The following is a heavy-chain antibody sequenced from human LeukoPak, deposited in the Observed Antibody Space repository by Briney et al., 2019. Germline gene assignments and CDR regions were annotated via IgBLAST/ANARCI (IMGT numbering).Heavy chain of an antibody. J-gene: IGHJ4*02. CDR2: ISDTGRLS. D-gene: IGHD2-21*02. V-gene: IGHV3-23*01. Sequence: GGSLRLSCAASGFTFSSSAMSWVRQAPGKGLEWVAAISDTGRLSYCADSVNGRFTISRDNSKNTLSLQMNSLRAADTAVYYCVREDTPATANYWGQGTLVTISS. CDR1: GFTFSSSA. CDR3: VREDTPATANY.